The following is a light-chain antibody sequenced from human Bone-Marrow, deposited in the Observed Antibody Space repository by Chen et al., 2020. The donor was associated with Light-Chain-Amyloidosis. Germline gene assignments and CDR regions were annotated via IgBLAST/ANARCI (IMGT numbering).Light chain of an antibody. Sequence: EIVLTQSPGTLSLSPGESATLSCRASQSVSSSSLAWYQQKPGQAPRLLVHGASSRATGVPDRFSGSGSGTDSTLTISRLEPEDFAMYYCQQYGSSPFTFGPGTKVDIK. CDR2: GAS. CDR3: QQYGSSPFT. J-gene: IGKJ3*01. CDR1: QSVSSSS. V-gene: IGKV3-20*01.